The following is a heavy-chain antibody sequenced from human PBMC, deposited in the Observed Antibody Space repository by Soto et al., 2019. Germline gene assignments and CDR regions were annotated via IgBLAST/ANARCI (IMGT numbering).Heavy chain of an antibody. V-gene: IGHV4-34*01. CDR2: INHSGST. J-gene: IGHJ4*02. D-gene: IGHD5-12*01. CDR1: GGSFSGYY. Sequence: QVQLQQWGAGLLKPSETLSLTCAVYGGSFSGYYWSWIRQPPGKGLEWIGEINHSGSTNYNPSLKSRVTISVDTSKNQFSLKLSSVTAADTAVYYCARGFRRWLHPTDFDYWGQGTLVTVSS. CDR3: ARGFRRWLHPTDFDY.